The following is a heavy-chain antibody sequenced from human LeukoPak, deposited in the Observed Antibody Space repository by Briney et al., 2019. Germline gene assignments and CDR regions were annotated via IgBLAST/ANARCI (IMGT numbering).Heavy chain of an antibody. Sequence: SLRLSCAASGFSFSNYAMHWVRQAPGKGLEWVALISYDGSNKYYSDSVKGRFTISRDNSKNTLHLQMNSLRAEDTAVYYCARGARGSGTASDYWGQGTLVTVSS. CDR2: ISYDGSNK. V-gene: IGHV3-30*04. D-gene: IGHD3-10*01. CDR1: GFSFSNYA. J-gene: IGHJ4*02. CDR3: ARGARGSGTASDY.